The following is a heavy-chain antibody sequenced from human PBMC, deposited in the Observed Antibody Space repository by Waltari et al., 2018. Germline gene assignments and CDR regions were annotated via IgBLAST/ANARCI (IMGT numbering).Heavy chain of an antibody. J-gene: IGHJ5*01. CDR1: GGLMISSRYF. CDR2: IFSSCPT. CDR3: ARHEDDVSTGHFTWFDS. D-gene: IGHD3-9*01. V-gene: IGHV4-39*01. Sequence: QLRESGPGLVKPSETLSLRCSVSGGLMISSRYFRAWIRQPPGKGLVWFVNIFSSCPTYQNPSLTSRVAMSIDTSNNHFSLRMTSMTAADTAMYYCARHEDDVSTGHFTWFDSWGQGTLVIISS.